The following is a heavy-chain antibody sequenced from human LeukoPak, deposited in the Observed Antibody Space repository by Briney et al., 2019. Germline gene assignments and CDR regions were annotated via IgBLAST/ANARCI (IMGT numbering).Heavy chain of an antibody. Sequence: TSETLSLTCTVPGGSINSGSYYWSWIRQPAGKGLEWIGRIYISRRTNYNPSLKSRVTISVDTSKNQFSLKLNSVTAADTAVYYCARNQGSGWYNWFDPWGQGTLVTVSS. D-gene: IGHD6-19*01. V-gene: IGHV4-61*02. J-gene: IGHJ5*02. CDR1: GGSINSGSYY. CDR2: IYISRRT. CDR3: ARNQGSGWYNWFDP.